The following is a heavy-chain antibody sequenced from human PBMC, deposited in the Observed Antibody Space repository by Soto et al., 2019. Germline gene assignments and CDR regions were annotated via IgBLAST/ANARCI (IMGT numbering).Heavy chain of an antibody. D-gene: IGHD5-12*01. CDR2: IIPIFGTA. V-gene: IGHV1-69*12. J-gene: IGHJ6*02. CDR1: GGTFSSYA. Sequence: QVQLVQSGAEVKKPGSSVKVSCKASGGTFSSYAISWVRQAPGQGLEWMGGIIPIFGTANYAQKFQGRVTITGDESTSTAYMELSSLRSEDTAVYYCARDPYADIVATADYYYYYGMDVWGQGTTVTVSS. CDR3: ARDPYADIVATADYYYYYGMDV.